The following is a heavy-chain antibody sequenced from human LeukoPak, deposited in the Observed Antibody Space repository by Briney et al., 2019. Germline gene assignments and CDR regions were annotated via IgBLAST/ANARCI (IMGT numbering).Heavy chain of an antibody. J-gene: IGHJ4*02. CDR3: AKDSRGYSYTYDY. CDR2: ISGSGGNT. CDR1: GFTFSSYG. D-gene: IGHD5-18*01. V-gene: IGHV3-23*01. Sequence: GGSLRLSCAASGFTFSSYGMSWVRQAPGKGLEWVSAISGSGGNTYYADSVKGRFTISRDNSKNTLYLQMNSLRAEDTAVYYCAKDSRGYSYTYDYWGQGTLVTVSS.